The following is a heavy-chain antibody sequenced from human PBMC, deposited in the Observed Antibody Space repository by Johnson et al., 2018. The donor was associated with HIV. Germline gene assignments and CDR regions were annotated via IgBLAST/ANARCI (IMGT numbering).Heavy chain of an antibody. V-gene: IGHV3-30-3*01. CDR3: AKDREPWYISRWSPTDAFDI. CDR1: GFTFSSYA. Sequence: QMQLVESGGGVVQPGRSLRLSCAASGFTFSSYAMHWVRQAPGKGLAWVAVISYDGSNKYYADSVKGRFTISRDNSKNTLYLQMNSLRADDKAVYYCAKDREPWYISRWSPTDAFDIWGQGTMVTVSS. CDR2: ISYDGSNK. D-gene: IGHD6-13*01. J-gene: IGHJ3*02.